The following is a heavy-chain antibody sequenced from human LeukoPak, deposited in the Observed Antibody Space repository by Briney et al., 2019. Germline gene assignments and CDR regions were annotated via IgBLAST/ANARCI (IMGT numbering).Heavy chain of an antibody. CDR3: ARDFIYGGRLFDY. D-gene: IGHD4/OR15-4a*01. V-gene: IGHV1-18*01. J-gene: IGHJ4*02. CDR2: ISSYNGNT. Sequence: ASVKVSWKASGYIFTRYGISWVRQAPGQGLEWMGWISSYNGNTNYAQKLQGRVTITTDISTNTAYMELRSLRSDDTAFYYCARDFIYGGRLFDYWGQGTLVTVSS. CDR1: GYIFTRYG.